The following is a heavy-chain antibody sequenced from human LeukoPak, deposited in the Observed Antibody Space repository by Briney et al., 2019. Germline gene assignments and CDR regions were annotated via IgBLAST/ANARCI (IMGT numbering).Heavy chain of an antibody. CDR2: IYHSGSI. V-gene: IGHV4-38-2*01. J-gene: IGHJ5*02. Sequence: SETLSLTCAVSGYSISSGYYWGWIRQPPGKGLEWIGSIYHSGSIYYNPSLKSRVTISVDTSKNQFSLKLSSVTAADTAVYYCALVRYFDWLSRPTFDPWGQGTLVTVSS. CDR3: ALVRYFDWLSRPTFDP. CDR1: GYSISSGYY. D-gene: IGHD3-9*01.